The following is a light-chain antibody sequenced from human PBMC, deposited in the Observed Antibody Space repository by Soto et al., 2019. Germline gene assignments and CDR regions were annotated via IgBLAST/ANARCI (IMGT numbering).Light chain of an antibody. J-gene: IGLJ2*01. V-gene: IGLV2-14*01. Sequence: QSALTQPASVSGSPGQSITISCTGISSDVGGYNYVSWHQQHPGKAPKLMIYDVSNRPSGVSNRFSGSKSGNTASLTISGLQAEDEADYYCSSYTSSSTMVFGGGTKLTVL. CDR3: SSYTSSSTMV. CDR1: SSDVGGYNY. CDR2: DVS.